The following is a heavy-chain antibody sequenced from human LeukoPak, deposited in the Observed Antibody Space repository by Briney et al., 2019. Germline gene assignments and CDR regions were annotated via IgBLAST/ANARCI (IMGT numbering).Heavy chain of an antibody. Sequence: HPGGSLRLSCAASGFTFSSYAMSWVRQAPGKGLEWVSAISGSGGSTYYADSVKSRFTISRDNSKNTLYLQMNSLRAEDTAVYYCAKQHIVVVTATHDYWGQGTLVTVSS. CDR2: ISGSGGST. V-gene: IGHV3-23*01. CDR1: GFTFSSYA. J-gene: IGHJ4*02. D-gene: IGHD2-21*02. CDR3: AKQHIVVVTATHDY.